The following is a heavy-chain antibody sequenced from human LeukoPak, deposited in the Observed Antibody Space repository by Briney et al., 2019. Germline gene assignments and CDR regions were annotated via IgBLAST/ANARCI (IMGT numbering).Heavy chain of an antibody. CDR1: GFTFSKYW. D-gene: IGHD4-17*01. CDR3: AKDWPNQDGDYGLH. J-gene: IGHJ4*02. Sequence: GGSLRLSCAASGFTFSKYWMNWVRQAPGKGLEWVANIKEDGSEQKYVGSVKGRFTISRDNAKNTLFLQMDSLRAEDTAVYYCAKDWPNQDGDYGLHWGQGTLVTVSS. V-gene: IGHV3-7*01. CDR2: IKEDGSEQ.